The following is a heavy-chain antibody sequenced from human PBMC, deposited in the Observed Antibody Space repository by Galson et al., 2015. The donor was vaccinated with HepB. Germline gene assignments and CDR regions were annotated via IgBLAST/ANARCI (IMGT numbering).Heavy chain of an antibody. CDR1: GFTFSSYA. D-gene: IGHD3-10*01. Sequence: CAASGFTFSSYAMSWVRQAPGKGLEWVSAISGSGGNTYYADSVKGRFTISRDNAKNTLYLQMNSLRAEDTAVFYCAKAPSGSYYYYYGMDVWGQGTTVTVSS. CDR2: ISGSGGNT. CDR3: AKAPSGSYYYYYGMDV. J-gene: IGHJ6*02. V-gene: IGHV3-23*01.